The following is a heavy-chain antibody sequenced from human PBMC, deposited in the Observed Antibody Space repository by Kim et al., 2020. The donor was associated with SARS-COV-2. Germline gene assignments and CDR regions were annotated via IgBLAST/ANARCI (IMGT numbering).Heavy chain of an antibody. CDR1: GFTFSNAW. CDR3: TTFGRSGRGMESV. CDR2: IKSKTDGGTT. J-gene: IGHJ6*02. V-gene: IGHV3-15*01. Sequence: GGSLRLSCAASGFTFSNAWMSWVRQAPGKGLEWVGRIKSKTDGGTTDYAAPVKGRFTISRDDSKNTLYLQMNSLKTEDTAVYYCTTFGRSGRGMESVWGQGTTVTVSS. D-gene: IGHD3-10*01.